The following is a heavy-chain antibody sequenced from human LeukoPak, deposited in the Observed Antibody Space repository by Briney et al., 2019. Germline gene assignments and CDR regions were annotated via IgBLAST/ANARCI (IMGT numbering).Heavy chain of an antibody. Sequence: SETLSLTCIVSRGSISKYYWSWIRQSPGKGLEWIGYISYSGSTKYNPSFKSRVTMSVDTSKNQFSLKLSSVTAADTAVYYCARQSHSWEDVPGIDYWGQGTLVTVSS. CDR1: RGSISKYY. CDR3: ARQSHSWEDVPGIDY. V-gene: IGHV4-59*08. J-gene: IGHJ4*02. CDR2: ISYSGST. D-gene: IGHD1-26*01.